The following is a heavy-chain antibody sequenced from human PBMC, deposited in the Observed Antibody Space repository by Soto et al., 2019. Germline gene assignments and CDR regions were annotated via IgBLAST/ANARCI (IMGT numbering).Heavy chain of an antibody. CDR1: GYSFTNYW. Sequence: GESLKSSCKGSGYSFTNYWIGWVRQMPGKGLEWMGIIYPGDSDTRYSPSFQGQVTISADKSISTAYLQWSSLKASDTAVYYCARPRETDTPDFDYWGQGTLVPVYS. CDR2: IYPGDSDT. V-gene: IGHV5-51*01. CDR3: ARPRETDTPDFDY. D-gene: IGHD2-15*01. J-gene: IGHJ4*02.